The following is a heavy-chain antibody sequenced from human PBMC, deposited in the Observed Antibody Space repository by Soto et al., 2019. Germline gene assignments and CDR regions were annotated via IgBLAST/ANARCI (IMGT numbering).Heavy chain of an antibody. CDR1: GLTVSHNY. V-gene: IGHV3-53*01. CDR2: LYTEGTT. D-gene: IGHD3-16*02. J-gene: IGHJ5*01. Sequence: AGGSLRLSCVASGLTVSHNYMAWVRQAPEMGLEWVSILYTEGTTYYADSVKGRFTISRDSSKNTLFLQMDSLRAEDTALYHCAKDHRPLQLRLGELSPLDCDSWGQGTLVTVSS. CDR3: AKDHRPLQLRLGELSPLDCDS.